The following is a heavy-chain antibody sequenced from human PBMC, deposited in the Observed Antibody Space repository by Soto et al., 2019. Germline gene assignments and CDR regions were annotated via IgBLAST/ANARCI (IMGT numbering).Heavy chain of an antibody. CDR3: ARGRSRFVDY. Sequence: PSPTLSLTCVISGDSVSSNSVAWNWLRQSPSRGLEWLGRTYYRSKWFNDYTPSVKSRMTINADTSKNQFSLQLNSVTPEDTAIYYCARGRSRFVDYRGQGTLGTVSS. J-gene: IGHJ4*02. D-gene: IGHD3-10*01. CDR2: TYYRSKWFN. CDR1: GDSVSSNSVA. V-gene: IGHV6-1*01.